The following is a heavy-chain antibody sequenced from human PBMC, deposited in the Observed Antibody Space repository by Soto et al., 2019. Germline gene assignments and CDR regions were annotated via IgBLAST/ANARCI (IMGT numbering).Heavy chain of an antibody. J-gene: IGHJ5*02. CDR3: ERDCSSTSCYAYP. Sequence: QVQLVQSGAEVKKPVSSVKVSCKASGGTFSSYTISWVRQAPGQGLEWMGRIIPILGIANYAKKFKGRVTNTADKSTSTAYMELSSLRSEDTAVYYCERDCSSTSCYAYPWGQGNLVTVSS. CDR2: IIPILGIA. CDR1: GGTFSSYT. D-gene: IGHD2-2*01. V-gene: IGHV1-69*08.